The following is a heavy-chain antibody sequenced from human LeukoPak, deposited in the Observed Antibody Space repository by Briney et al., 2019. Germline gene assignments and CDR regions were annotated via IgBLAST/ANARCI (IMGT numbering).Heavy chain of an antibody. V-gene: IGHV3-23*01. Sequence: GGSLRLSCAASGFTFTSYAMSWVRQAPGKGLEWVSAISGCGGSTYYADSVKGRFTISRDNSKNTLYLQMNSLRAEDTAVYYCAKDEAVAGPEDAFDIWGQETMVTVSS. D-gene: IGHD6-19*01. CDR1: GFTFTSYA. CDR2: ISGCGGST. J-gene: IGHJ3*02. CDR3: AKDEAVAGPEDAFDI.